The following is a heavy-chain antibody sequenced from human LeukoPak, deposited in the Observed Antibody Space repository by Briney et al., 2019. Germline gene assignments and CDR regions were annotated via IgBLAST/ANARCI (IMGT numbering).Heavy chain of an antibody. V-gene: IGHV3-23*05. Sequence: PGGSLRLSCAASGFTFSNYAMSWVRQAPGKGLEWVSAFYSGGNTYYAGSVKGRFIISRDSSKNTLYLQMNNLRPEDTAMYYCAKLPSGGWLDYWGQGTLVTVSS. J-gene: IGHJ4*02. CDR2: FYSGGNT. CDR3: AKLPSGGWLDY. D-gene: IGHD6-19*01. CDR1: GFTFSNYA.